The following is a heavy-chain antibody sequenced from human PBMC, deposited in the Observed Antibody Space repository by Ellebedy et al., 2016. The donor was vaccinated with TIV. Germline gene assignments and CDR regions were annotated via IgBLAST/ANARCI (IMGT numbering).Heavy chain of an antibody. J-gene: IGHJ3*02. CDR2: IKQDGSEI. D-gene: IGHD3-22*01. CDR1: GFSFSGYW. CDR3: AGGSGFLFDI. Sequence: GESLKISCAASGFSFSGYWMTWVRQAPGKGQEWVANIKQDGSEIYYVDSVKGRFAISRDNAENSLYLQMNSLRAEDTAVYYCAGGSGFLFDIWGQGTMVTVSP. V-gene: IGHV3-7*04.